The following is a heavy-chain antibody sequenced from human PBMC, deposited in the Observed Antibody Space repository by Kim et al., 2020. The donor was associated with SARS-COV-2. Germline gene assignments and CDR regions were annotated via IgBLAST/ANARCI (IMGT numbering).Heavy chain of an antibody. CDR1: GGSISSYY. J-gene: IGHJ6*02. CDR2: IYYSGST. D-gene: IGHD6-13*01. V-gene: IGHV4-59*01. Sequence: SETLSLTCTVSGGSISSYYWSWIRQPPGKGLEWIGYIYYSGSTNYNPSLKSRVTISVDTSKNQFSLKLSSVTAADTAVYYCARLGAGIAAVLHYGMDVWGQGTTVTVSS. CDR3: ARLGAGIAAVLHYGMDV.